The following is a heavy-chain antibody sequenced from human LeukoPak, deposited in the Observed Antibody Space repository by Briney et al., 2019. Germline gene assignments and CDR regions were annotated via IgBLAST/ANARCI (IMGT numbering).Heavy chain of an antibody. CDR1: GFTFSSYL. CDR3: ARYRGLGYCSGGSCLHDAFDI. J-gene: IGHJ3*02. Sequence: PGGSLRLSCAASGFTFSSYLMSWVRQAPGKGLEWVANIKQDGSEKYYVDSVKGRFTISRDNAKNSLYLQMNSLRAEDTAVYYCARYRGLGYCSGGSCLHDAFDIWGQGTMVTVSS. D-gene: IGHD2-15*01. CDR2: IKQDGSEK. V-gene: IGHV3-7*01.